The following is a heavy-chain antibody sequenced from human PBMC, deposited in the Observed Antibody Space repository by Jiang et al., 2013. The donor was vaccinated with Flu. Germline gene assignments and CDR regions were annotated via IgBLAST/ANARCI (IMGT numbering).Heavy chain of an antibody. D-gene: IGHD6-13*01. CDR3: ARLQQTTRQQLEYYYYYGMDV. J-gene: IGHJ6*04. CDR1: GYSFTSYW. Sequence: GAEVKKPGESLKISCKGSGYSFTSYWIGWVRQMPGKGLEWMGIIYPGDSDTRYSPSLQGQVTISADKSISTAYLQWSSLKASDTAMYYCARLQQTTRQQLEYYYYYGMDVWGKGTTVTVSS. CDR2: IYPGDSDT. V-gene: IGHV5-51*01.